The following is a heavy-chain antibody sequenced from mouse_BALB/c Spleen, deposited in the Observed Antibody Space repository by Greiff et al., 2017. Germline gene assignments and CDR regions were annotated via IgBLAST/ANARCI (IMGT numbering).Heavy chain of an antibody. CDR1: GYTFTSYV. CDR2: INPYNDGT. D-gene: IGHD2-14*01. Sequence: VQLKQSGPELVKPGASVKMSCKASGYTFTSYVMHWVKQKPGQGLEWIGYINPYNDGTKYNEKFKGKATLTSDKSSSTAYMELSSLTSEDSAVYYCARGEVRGYFDYWGQGTTRTVSS. CDR3: ARGEVRGYFDY. V-gene: IGHV1-14*01. J-gene: IGHJ2*01.